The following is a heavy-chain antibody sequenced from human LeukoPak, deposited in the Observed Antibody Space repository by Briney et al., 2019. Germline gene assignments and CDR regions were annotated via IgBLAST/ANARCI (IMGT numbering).Heavy chain of an antibody. CDR1: GFTFDDYA. CDR3: AKDKSISGSYLEGDDAFDI. Sequence: GGSLRLSCAASGFTFDDYAMHWVRQAPGKGLEWVSGISWNSGSIGYADSVKGRFTISRDNAKNSLYLQMNSLRAEDTALYYCAKDKSISGSYLEGDDAFDIWGQGTMVTVSS. CDR2: ISWNSGSI. D-gene: IGHD1-26*01. J-gene: IGHJ3*02. V-gene: IGHV3-9*01.